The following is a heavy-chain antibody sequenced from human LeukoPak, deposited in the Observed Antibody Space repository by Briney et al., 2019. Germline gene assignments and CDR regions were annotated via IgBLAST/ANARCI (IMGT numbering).Heavy chain of an antibody. J-gene: IGHJ3*02. V-gene: IGHV3-30*03. Sequence: PGGSLRLSCAASGFTFSSYGMHWVRQAPGKGLEWMAIISYDGSNKDCADSVKGRFTISRDNSENTLYLQVHGLRTEDTAVYYCARRMGATPVGNAFGIWGQGTMVTVSS. D-gene: IGHD1-26*01. CDR2: ISYDGSNK. CDR1: GFTFSSYG. CDR3: ARRMGATPVGNAFGI.